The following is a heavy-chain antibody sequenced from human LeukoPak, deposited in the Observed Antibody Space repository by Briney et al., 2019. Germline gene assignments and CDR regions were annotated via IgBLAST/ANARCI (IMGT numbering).Heavy chain of an antibody. J-gene: IGHJ4*02. CDR2: ISYDGSNK. CDR3: AKDQGVY. CDR1: GFTFSSYG. V-gene: IGHV3-30*18. Sequence: GGSLRLSCAASGFTFSSYGMHWVRQAPGKGLEWVAVISYDGSNKYYADSVKGRFTISRDNSKNTLYLQMNSLRAEGTAVYYCAKDQGVYWGQGTLVTVSS.